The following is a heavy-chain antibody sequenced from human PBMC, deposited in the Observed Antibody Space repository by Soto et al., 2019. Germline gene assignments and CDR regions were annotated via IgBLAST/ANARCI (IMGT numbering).Heavy chain of an antibody. D-gene: IGHD3-22*01. Sequence: QVQLVQSGAEVKKPGASVKVSCKASGYTFTSYGISWVRQAPGQGLEWMGWISAYNGNTNYAQKLQGRVTMTTDTSSSTDYMELRSLRSDGTGVYYCVRGADDSGGYTHPNDAFDIWGQGTMVTVSS. CDR3: VRGADDSGGYTHPNDAFDI. J-gene: IGHJ3*02. CDR2: ISAYNGNT. V-gene: IGHV1-18*01. CDR1: GYTFTSYG.